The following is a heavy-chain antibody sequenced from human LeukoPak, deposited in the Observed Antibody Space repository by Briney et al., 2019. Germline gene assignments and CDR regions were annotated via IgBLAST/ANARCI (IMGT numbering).Heavy chain of an antibody. CDR2: ISSSGSTI. Sequence: GGSLRLSCAVSGFIFDNYEMNWVRQAPGKGLEWVSYISSSGSTIYYADSVKGRFTISRDSAKNSLYLQMNSLRAEDTAVYYCARGTTVITPFDYWGQGTLVTVSS. D-gene: IGHD4-23*01. CDR3: ARGTTVITPFDY. V-gene: IGHV3-48*03. J-gene: IGHJ4*02. CDR1: GFIFDNYE.